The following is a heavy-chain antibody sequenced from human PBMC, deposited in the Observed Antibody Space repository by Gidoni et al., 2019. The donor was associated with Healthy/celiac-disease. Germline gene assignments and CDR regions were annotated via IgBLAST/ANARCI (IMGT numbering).Heavy chain of an antibody. CDR3: ARDPGATTIYYYYGMDV. CDR1: GFTFSSYW. V-gene: IGHV3-74*01. J-gene: IGHJ6*02. CDR2: INSDGSST. D-gene: IGHD1-26*01. Sequence: EVQLVESGGGFVQPGGSLRLSCAASGFTFSSYWMHWVRQAPGKGLVWVSRINSDGSSTSYADSVKGRFTISRDNAKNTLYLQMNSLRAEDTAVYYCARDPGATTIYYYYGMDVWGQGTTVTVSS.